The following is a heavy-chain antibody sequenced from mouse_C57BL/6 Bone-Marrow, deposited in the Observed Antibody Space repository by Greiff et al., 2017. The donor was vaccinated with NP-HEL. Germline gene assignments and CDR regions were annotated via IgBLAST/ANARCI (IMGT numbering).Heavy chain of an antibody. Sequence: DVQLQESGPGLVKPSQSLSLTCSVTGYSITSGYYWNWIRQFPGNKLEWMGYISYDGSNNYNPSLKNRISITRDTSKNQFFLKLNSVTTEDTATYYCARGGSSYFAWFAYWGQGTLVTVSA. CDR1: GYSITSGYY. V-gene: IGHV3-6*01. CDR3: ARGGSSYFAWFAY. CDR2: ISYDGSN. D-gene: IGHD1-1*01. J-gene: IGHJ3*01.